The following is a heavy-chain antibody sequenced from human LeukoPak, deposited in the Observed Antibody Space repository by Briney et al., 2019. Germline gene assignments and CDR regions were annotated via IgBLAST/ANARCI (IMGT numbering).Heavy chain of an antibody. D-gene: IGHD6-19*01. CDR1: GFTFSSYS. CDR3: ARDSSGWYNGYYGMDV. CDR2: ISSSSSYI. V-gene: IGHV3-21*01. J-gene: IGHJ6*02. Sequence: PGGSLRLSCAASGFTFSSYSMNWVRQAPGKGLEWVSSISSSSSYIYYADSVKGRFTISRDNAKNSLCLQMNSLRAEDTAVYYCARDSSGWYNGYYGMDVWGQGTTVTVSS.